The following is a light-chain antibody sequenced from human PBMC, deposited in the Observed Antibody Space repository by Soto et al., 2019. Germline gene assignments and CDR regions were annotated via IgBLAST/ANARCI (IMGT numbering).Light chain of an antibody. V-gene: IGKV3-11*01. CDR2: DAS. Sequence: VLKQPPASLALSPRETPTLSCRASQSVSSYLGWYQQKPGQAPSLLIYDASKRATGIPVRFSGSGSGTDFTLTISSLEPEDFAVYYCQQRSNWPPAITFGQGTLLEIK. CDR3: QQRSNWPPAIT. CDR1: QSVSSY. J-gene: IGKJ5*01.